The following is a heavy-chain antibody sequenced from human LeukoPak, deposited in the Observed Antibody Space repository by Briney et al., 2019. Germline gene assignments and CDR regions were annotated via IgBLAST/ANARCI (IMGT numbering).Heavy chain of an antibody. D-gene: IGHD2-15*01. V-gene: IGHV1-18*01. CDR1: GYTFTSYG. J-gene: IGHJ4*02. Sequence: GASVKVSCKASGYTFTSYGISWVRQAPGQGLEWMGWISAYNGNTNYAQKLQGRVTMTTDTSTSTAYMELRSLRSDDTAVYYCARDWDCSGGSCYGNPYFDYWGQGTLVTVSS. CDR2: ISAYNGNT. CDR3: ARDWDCSGGSCYGNPYFDY.